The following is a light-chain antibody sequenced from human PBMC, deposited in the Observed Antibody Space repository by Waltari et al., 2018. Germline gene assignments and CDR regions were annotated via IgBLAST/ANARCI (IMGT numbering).Light chain of an antibody. CDR1: SPNIVAGGD. J-gene: IGLJ2*01. CDR2: GNN. CDR3: QSYDSSLSRSV. Sequence: QSVLTLPPSVPGAPGQGVTISLSGSSPNIVAGGDVHWYQQLPGAAPRVGIYGNNGRPSGVPDRFSGTKSGTAASLAISWLQADDGADYYCQSYDSSLSRSVFGGGTKLTVL. V-gene: IGLV1-40*01.